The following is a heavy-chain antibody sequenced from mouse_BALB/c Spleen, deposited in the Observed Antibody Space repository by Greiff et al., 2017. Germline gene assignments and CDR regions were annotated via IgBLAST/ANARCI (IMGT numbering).Heavy chain of an antibody. V-gene: IGHV5-12-2*01. CDR3: ARHGLYYAMDY. J-gene: IGHJ4*01. CDR2: ISNGGGST. Sequence: EVKLMESGGGLVQPGGSLKLSCAASGFTFSSYTMSWVRQTPEKRLEWVAYISNGGGSTYYPDTVKGRFTISRDNAKNTLYLQMSSLKSEDTAMYYCARHGLYYAMDYWGQGTSVTVSS. CDR1: GFTFSSYT.